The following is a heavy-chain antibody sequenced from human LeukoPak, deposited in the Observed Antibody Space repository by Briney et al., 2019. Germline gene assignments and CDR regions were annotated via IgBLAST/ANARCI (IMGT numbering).Heavy chain of an antibody. D-gene: IGHD3-10*01. V-gene: IGHV3-48*03. Sequence: GGSLRLSCAASGFTFSSYEMNWVRQAPGKGLEWVSYISSSGSTIYYADSVKGRFTISRDNAKNSLYLQMSSLRAEDTAVYYCARGMVRGVHDAFDIWGQGTMVTVSS. J-gene: IGHJ3*02. CDR1: GFTFSSYE. CDR3: ARGMVRGVHDAFDI. CDR2: ISSSGSTI.